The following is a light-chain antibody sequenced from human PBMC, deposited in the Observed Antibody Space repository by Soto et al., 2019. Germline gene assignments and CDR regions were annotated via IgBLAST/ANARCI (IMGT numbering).Light chain of an antibody. CDR1: QSISRS. CDR3: QQYNSYLLT. J-gene: IGKJ3*01. Sequence: DIQMPQSPSTLSASVGDRVTITCRASQSISRSLAWYQQKPGKAPNLLIYDASSLERGVPSRFSGSGFGTEFTLTISSLQPDDFAPYDCQQYNSYLLTFGPGTTVDIK. CDR2: DAS. V-gene: IGKV1-5*01.